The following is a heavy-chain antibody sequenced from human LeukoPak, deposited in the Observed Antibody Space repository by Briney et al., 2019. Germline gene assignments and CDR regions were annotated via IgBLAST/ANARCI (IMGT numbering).Heavy chain of an antibody. V-gene: IGHV3-74*01. CDR3: ARVGGIAVAGTSWFDP. CDR1: GFTFSSYW. D-gene: IGHD6-13*01. CDR2: INSDGSST. Sequence: PGGSLRLSCAASGFTFSSYWMHWVRQTPGKGLVWVSRINSDGSSTSYADSVKGRFTISRDNAKNTLYLQMNSLRAEDTAVYYCARVGGIAVAGTSWFDPSGQGTLVTVSS. J-gene: IGHJ5*02.